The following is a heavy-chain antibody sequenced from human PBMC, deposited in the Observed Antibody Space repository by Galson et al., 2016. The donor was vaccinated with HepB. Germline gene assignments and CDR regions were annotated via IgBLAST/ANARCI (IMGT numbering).Heavy chain of an antibody. V-gene: IGHV3-13*01. CDR1: GFTFSSYD. CDR2: IGTAGDT. D-gene: IGHD2-15*01. Sequence: SLRLSCAASGFTFSSYDMHWVRQATGKGLEWVSAIGTAGDTYYPGSVKGRFTISRENAKNSLYLQMNSLRAGDTAVYYCARGDRRYCSGGSCYSDYYYGMDVWGRGTMVTVSS. J-gene: IGHJ6*02. CDR3: ARGDRRYCSGGSCYSDYYYGMDV.